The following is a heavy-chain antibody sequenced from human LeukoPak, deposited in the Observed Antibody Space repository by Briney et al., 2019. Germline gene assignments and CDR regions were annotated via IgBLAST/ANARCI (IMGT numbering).Heavy chain of an antibody. CDR2: ISSSGSTI. J-gene: IGHJ4*02. D-gene: IGHD2-21*01. CDR1: GFTFSSYE. V-gene: IGHV3-48*03. CDR3: VRARWGDTAFDY. Sequence: GGSLRLSCAASGFTFSSYEMNWVRQAPGKGLEWVSYISSSGSTIYYADSVKGRFTISRDDAKNSLYLQMNSLRAEDTAVYYCVRARWGDTAFDYWGQGTLVTVSS.